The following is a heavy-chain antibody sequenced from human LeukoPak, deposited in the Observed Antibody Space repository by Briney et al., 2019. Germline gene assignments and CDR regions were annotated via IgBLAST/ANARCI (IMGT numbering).Heavy chain of an antibody. J-gene: IGHJ4*02. Sequence: SETLSLTCTVSGGSISSDGYYWSWIRQHPGKGLEWIGYIYYSGSTYYNPSLKSRITVSVDTSKNQFSLKLSSVTAADTAVYYCARGEPYYFDYWGQGTLVTVSS. D-gene: IGHD1-14*01. V-gene: IGHV4-31*03. CDR1: GGSISSDGYY. CDR2: IYYSGST. CDR3: ARGEPYYFDY.